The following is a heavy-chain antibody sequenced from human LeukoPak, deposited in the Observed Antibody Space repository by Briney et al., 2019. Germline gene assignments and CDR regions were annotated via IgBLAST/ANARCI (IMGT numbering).Heavy chain of an antibody. J-gene: IGHJ3*02. CDR2: INPSGGST. Sequence: GASVKVSCKASGYTFTSYYMHWLRQAPGQGLEWMGIINPSGGSTSYAQKFQGRVTMTSDTSTSTVYMELSITRAENTAVCYCARITRGRRLLDDSSGYYEAEDAFDIWGQGTMVTVSS. CDR1: GYTFTSYY. D-gene: IGHD3-22*01. CDR3: ARITRGRRLLDDSSGYYEAEDAFDI. V-gene: IGHV1-46*03.